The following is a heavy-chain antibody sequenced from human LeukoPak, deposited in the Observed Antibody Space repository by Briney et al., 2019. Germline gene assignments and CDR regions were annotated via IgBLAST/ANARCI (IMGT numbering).Heavy chain of an antibody. J-gene: IGHJ4*02. D-gene: IGHD3-10*01. Sequence: PGGSLRLSCAAAGFTFSSYAMSWVRPAPGKGLELVSAISGSGGSTYYADSVKGRFTISRDNSKNTLYLQMNRLRAEDTAVYYCAKDEEGGSGSYYNKADYFDYWGQGTLVTVSS. CDR2: ISGSGGST. CDR1: GFTFSSYA. CDR3: AKDEEGGSGSYYNKADYFDY. V-gene: IGHV3-23*01.